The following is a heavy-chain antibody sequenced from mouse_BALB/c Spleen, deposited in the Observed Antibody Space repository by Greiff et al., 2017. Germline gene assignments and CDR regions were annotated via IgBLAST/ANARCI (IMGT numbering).Heavy chain of an antibody. J-gene: IGHJ3*01. Sequence: VQLQQSGAELVKPGASVKLSCKASGYTFTSYYMYWVKQRPGHGLEWIGEINPSNGGTNFNEKFKSKATLTVDKSSSTAYMQLSSLTSEDSAVYYCTRDYYGSKAWFAYWGQGTLVTVSA. CDR2: INPSNGGT. CDR3: TRDYYGSKAWFAY. D-gene: IGHD1-1*01. V-gene: IGHV1S81*02. CDR1: GYTFTSYY.